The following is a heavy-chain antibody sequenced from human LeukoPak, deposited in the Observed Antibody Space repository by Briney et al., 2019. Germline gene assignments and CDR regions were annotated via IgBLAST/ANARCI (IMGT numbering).Heavy chain of an antibody. V-gene: IGHV1-46*01. CDR2: INPSGGST. D-gene: IGHD1-26*01. CDR3: ASSREGGSYGFPYYYYGMDV. CDR1: GYTFTSYY. Sequence: ASVTVSRKASGYTFTSYYMHWVRQAPGQGLEGMGIINPSGGSTSYAQKFQGRVTMTRDTSTSTVYMELSSLRSEDTAVYYCASSREGGSYGFPYYYYGMDVWGQGTTVTVSS. J-gene: IGHJ6*02.